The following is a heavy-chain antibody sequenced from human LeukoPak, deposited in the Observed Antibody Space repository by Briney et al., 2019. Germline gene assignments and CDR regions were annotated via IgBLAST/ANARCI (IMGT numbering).Heavy chain of an antibody. D-gene: IGHD1-26*01. Sequence: GASVKVSCTSSGGTFNTHIFNWVRQAPGQGLEWMGRITPIIGTTKYAERFQARVTITADRSTSTAYLELSGLTYDDTAVYYCTRVTLRGSKYNWFDPWGQG. CDR1: GGTFNTHI. J-gene: IGHJ5*02. CDR2: ITPIIGTT. V-gene: IGHV1-69*08. CDR3: TRVTLRGSKYNWFDP.